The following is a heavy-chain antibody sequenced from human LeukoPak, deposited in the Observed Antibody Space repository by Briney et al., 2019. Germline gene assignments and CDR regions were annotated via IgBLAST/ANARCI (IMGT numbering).Heavy chain of an antibody. D-gene: IGHD5-24*01. V-gene: IGHV3-23*01. CDR2: ISPSGDTT. J-gene: IGHJ4*02. Sequence: GGSLRLSCAASGFTFSIHGMNWVRQAPGKGLEWVSGISPSGDTTYYADSVKGRFTVSGDNSKNTLYLQINSLRAEDTAVYYCAKDDRWLQYNDWGQGTLVTVSS. CDR1: GFTFSIHG. CDR3: AKDDRWLQYND.